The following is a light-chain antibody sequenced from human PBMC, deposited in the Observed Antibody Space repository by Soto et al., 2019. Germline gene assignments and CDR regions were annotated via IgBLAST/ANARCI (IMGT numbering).Light chain of an antibody. CDR3: QQYGNSPT. J-gene: IGKJ2*01. V-gene: IGKV3-20*01. CDR2: LAS. CDR1: QAVNTR. Sequence: EIVLTQSPATLSSFPGDRVTLSCRASQAVNTRLAWYQHRPGQAPRLLIYLASNRAAGVPARFSGSGSGTDFTLTISRLEPEDFAVYHCQQYGNSPTFGQGTKVDIK.